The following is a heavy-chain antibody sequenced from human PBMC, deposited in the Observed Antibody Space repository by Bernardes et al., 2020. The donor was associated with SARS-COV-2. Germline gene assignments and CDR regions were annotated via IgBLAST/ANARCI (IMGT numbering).Heavy chain of an antibody. J-gene: IGHJ4*02. V-gene: IGHV3-30*03. Sequence: GGSLRLSCAASGFTFSSYGMHWVRQAPGKGLEWVAVITHDGSNKYYADSVKGRFTISRDNSKNTLYLQMNSLRAEDTAVYYCASSRNYYDSSGAIAYWGQGSLVTVSS. CDR1: GFTFSSYG. CDR3: ASSRNYYDSSGAIAY. D-gene: IGHD3-22*01. CDR2: ITHDGSNK.